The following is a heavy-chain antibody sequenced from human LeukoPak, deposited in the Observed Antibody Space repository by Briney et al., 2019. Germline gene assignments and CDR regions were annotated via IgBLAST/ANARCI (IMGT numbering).Heavy chain of an antibody. CDR2: ISVNGETT. Sequence: GGSLRLSCAVSGFSVSSFGMSWVRQAPGKGLEWISAISVNGETTWYADSVRGRFIISRDNSKNTLYLQLSSLRAEDTAVYYCAQGFSSGWYPYWGQGSLVSVSS. D-gene: IGHD6-19*01. CDR3: AQGFSSGWYPY. J-gene: IGHJ4*02. CDR1: GFSVSSFG. V-gene: IGHV3-23*01.